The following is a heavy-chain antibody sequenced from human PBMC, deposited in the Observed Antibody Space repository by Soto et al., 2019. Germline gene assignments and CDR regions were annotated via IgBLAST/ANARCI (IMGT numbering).Heavy chain of an antibody. CDR2: ISSSSSYI. Sequence: EVQLVESGGGLVKPGGSLRLSCAASGFTFSSYSMNWVRQAPGKGLEWVSSISSSSSYIYYADSVKGRFTISRDNAKNSLYLQMNSLRAEDTAVYYCVREKGRNYDSSGYYPDAFDIWGQGTMVTVSS. D-gene: IGHD3-22*01. J-gene: IGHJ3*02. CDR3: VREKGRNYDSSGYYPDAFDI. CDR1: GFTFSSYS. V-gene: IGHV3-21*01.